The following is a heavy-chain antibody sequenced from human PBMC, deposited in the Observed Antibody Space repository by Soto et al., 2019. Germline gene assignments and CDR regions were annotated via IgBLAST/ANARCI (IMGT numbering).Heavy chain of an antibody. V-gene: IGHV4-31*03. CDR3: ARGYCSTTTCYTEALEI. D-gene: IGHD2-2*02. Sequence: SETLSLTCTVSGGSTSSGGYYWSWIRQHPGKGLEWIGYINYSGSTYYNPSLKSRVTISVDTSKNHFSLRLSSVTAADTAVYSCARGYCSTTTCYTEALEIWGQGTMVTVS. CDR1: GGSTSSGGYY. J-gene: IGHJ3*02. CDR2: INYSGST.